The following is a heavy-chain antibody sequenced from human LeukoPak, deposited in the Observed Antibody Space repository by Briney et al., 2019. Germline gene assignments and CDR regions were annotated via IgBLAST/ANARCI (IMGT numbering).Heavy chain of an antibody. CDR3: AKKMSITAASQVDY. V-gene: IGHV3-23*01. J-gene: IGHJ4*02. CDR1: GFTFSSYS. D-gene: IGHD1-20*01. CDR2: ISSSGGST. Sequence: GGSLRLSCAASGFTFSSYSMSWVRQAPGKGLEWVSAISSSGGSTDYTDSVKGRFTISRDNSKNTLYLQMNSLRAEDTAVYYCAKKMSITAASQVDYWGQGTLVTVSS.